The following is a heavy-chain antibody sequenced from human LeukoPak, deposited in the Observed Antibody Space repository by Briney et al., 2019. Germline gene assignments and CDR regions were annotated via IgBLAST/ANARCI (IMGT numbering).Heavy chain of an antibody. J-gene: IGHJ4*02. CDR3: ASYSYYYDSSGYFDY. V-gene: IGHV4-59*01. Sequence: SETLSLTCTVSGGSISSYYWSWIRQPPGKGLEWIGYIYYSGSTNYNPSLKSRVTISVDTSKNQFSLKLSSVTAADTAVYYCASYSYYYDSSGYFDYWGQGTLVAVSS. D-gene: IGHD3-22*01. CDR2: IYYSGST. CDR1: GGSISSYY.